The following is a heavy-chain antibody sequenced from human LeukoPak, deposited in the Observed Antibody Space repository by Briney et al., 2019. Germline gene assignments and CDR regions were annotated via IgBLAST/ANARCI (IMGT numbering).Heavy chain of an antibody. D-gene: IGHD1-14*01. Sequence: PGGSLRLSCAASGFTVNYMTWVRQAPGKGLEWVSVIYNGGTTYYADSVKGRFTISRDNSENTLYLQMNSLRAEDAAVYYCARGTSEAFRSLDSWGQGTLVTVSS. J-gene: IGHJ4*02. CDR1: GFTVNY. CDR3: ARGTSEAFRSLDS. CDR2: IYNGGTT. V-gene: IGHV3-66*01.